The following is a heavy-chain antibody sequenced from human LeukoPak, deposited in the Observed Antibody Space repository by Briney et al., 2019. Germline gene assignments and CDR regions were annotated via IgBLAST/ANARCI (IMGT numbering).Heavy chain of an antibody. CDR2: ITDDGYNT. D-gene: IGHD6-19*01. Sequence: GGSLRLSCAASGFTFSAFAMTRVRQAPGKGLEWVSTITDDGYNTYSADSVKGRITFSRDNSKNTLSLQLRSLRAEDTAVYYCAKDLSYTSGASDHWGQGTLVTVSS. V-gene: IGHV3-23*01. CDR3: AKDLSYTSGASDH. J-gene: IGHJ4*02. CDR1: GFTFSAFA.